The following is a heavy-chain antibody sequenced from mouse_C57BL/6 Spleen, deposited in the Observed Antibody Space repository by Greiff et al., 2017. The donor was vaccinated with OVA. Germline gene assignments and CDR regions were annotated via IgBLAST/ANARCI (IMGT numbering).Heavy chain of an antibody. V-gene: IGHV1-5*01. CDR3: TRWSDGYYPFDD. Sequence: EVQLQQSGTVLARPGASVKMSCKTSGYTFTSYWMHWVKQRPGQGLEWIGAIYPGNSDTSYNQKFKGKAKLTAVTSASTAYMELSSLTNDDSAVYYSTRWSDGYYPFDDWGQGTTLTVSS. D-gene: IGHD2-3*01. CDR1: GYTFTSYW. CDR2: IYPGNSDT. J-gene: IGHJ2*01.